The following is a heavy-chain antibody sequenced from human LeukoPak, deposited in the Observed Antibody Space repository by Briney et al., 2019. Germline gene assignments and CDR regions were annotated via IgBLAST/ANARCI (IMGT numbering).Heavy chain of an antibody. CDR2: INLNSGDT. Sequence: ASVKVSCKPSGYTLTGRYIHWVRQAPGQGLEWMGWINLNSGDTKYAQKFQGRVTMTRDTSINTAYMELTSLTLDDTALYYCTRDSSAGFDPWGQGTLVTVFS. D-gene: IGHD3-10*01. CDR3: TRDSSAGFDP. J-gene: IGHJ5*02. CDR1: GYTLTGRY. V-gene: IGHV1-2*02.